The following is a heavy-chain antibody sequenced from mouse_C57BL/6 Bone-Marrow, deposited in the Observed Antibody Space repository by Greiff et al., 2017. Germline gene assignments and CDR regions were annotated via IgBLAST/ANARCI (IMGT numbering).Heavy chain of an antibody. CDR3: ARGRDGYYVDY. J-gene: IGHJ2*01. V-gene: IGHV1-19*01. CDR1: GYTFTDYY. D-gene: IGHD2-3*01. Sequence: EVQLQQSGPVLVKPGASVKMSCKASGYTFTDYYMNWVKQSHGKSLEWIGVINPYNGGTSYNQKFKGKATLTVDKSSSTAYMALNSLTSEDSAVYYCARGRDGYYVDYWGQGTTLTVSS. CDR2: INPYNGGT.